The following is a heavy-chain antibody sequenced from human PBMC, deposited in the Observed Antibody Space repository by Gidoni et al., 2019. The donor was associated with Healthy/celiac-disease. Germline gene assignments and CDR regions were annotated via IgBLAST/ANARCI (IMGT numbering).Heavy chain of an antibody. D-gene: IGHD6-13*01. CDR2: IYYSGST. J-gene: IGHJ5*02. CDR1: GGSISSSSYY. V-gene: IGHV4-39*01. CDR3: ARHASSPDWFDP. Sequence: QLQLQESGPGLVKPSETLSLTCTVSGGSISSSSYYWGLRRQPPGKWLEWIGSIYYSGSTYYNPSLKSRVTISVDTSKNQFSLKLSSVTTADTAVYYCARHASSPDWFDPWGQGTLVTVSS.